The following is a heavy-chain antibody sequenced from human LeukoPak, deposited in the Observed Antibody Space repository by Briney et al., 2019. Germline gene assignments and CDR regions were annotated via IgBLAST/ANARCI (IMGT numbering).Heavy chain of an antibody. Sequence: SQTLSLTCTVSGGSISSGGYYWSWIRQHPGKGLEWIGYIYYSGSTYYNPSLKNRVTISVDTSKNQFSLKLSSVTAADTAVYYCARGSSYYYDGSGYYWGAFDIWGQGTMVTVSS. CDR2: IYYSGST. D-gene: IGHD3-22*01. CDR3: ARGSSYYYDGSGYYWGAFDI. CDR1: GGSISSGGYY. V-gene: IGHV4-31*03. J-gene: IGHJ3*02.